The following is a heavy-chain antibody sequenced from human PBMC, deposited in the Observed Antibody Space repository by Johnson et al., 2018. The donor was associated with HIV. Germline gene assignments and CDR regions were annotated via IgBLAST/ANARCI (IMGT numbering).Heavy chain of an antibody. Sequence: QVQLVESGGGGVQPGRSLRLACAVSGFSFSDYGMHWVRQAPGKGLEWVAVISYDGSEKYYVDAVKGRFTISRDNAKNSLFLQMNSLKTEDTAVYYCTTQTSGSYEAFDIWGQGTMVTVSS. V-gene: IGHV3-30*03. J-gene: IGHJ3*02. CDR2: ISYDGSEK. D-gene: IGHD1-26*01. CDR1: GFSFSDYG. CDR3: TTQTSGSYEAFDI.